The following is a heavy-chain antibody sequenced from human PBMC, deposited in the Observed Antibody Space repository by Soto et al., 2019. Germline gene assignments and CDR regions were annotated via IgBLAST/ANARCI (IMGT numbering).Heavy chain of an antibody. J-gene: IGHJ4*02. CDR3: ARIHWAQSSLDY. CDR1: GGSIGSGAFS. Sequence: PSDTLSLTCAFSGGSIGSGAFSLSCIRQPPGKGLEWIGYVTHSGTAYSIPPLNGRLTLSVDSSQTQFSLKLTSVTAADSAFYYCARIHWAQSSLDYWGRGILVTVSS. CDR2: VTHSGTA. D-gene: IGHD6-19*01. V-gene: IGHV4-30-2*01.